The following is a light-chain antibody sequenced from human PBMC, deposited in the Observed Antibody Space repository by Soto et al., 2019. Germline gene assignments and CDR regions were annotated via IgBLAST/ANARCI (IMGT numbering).Light chain of an antibody. V-gene: IGKV3-20*01. CDR1: QSVSSSY. CDR2: GAS. J-gene: IGKJ1*01. Sequence: EIVLTQSRGTLSLSPGQRATLSCRASQSVSSSYLAWYQQKTGQAPRLLIYGASSRATGIPDRLSGSGSGTDFTLTISRLEPEDFAVYYCQKYGSSGWTCGQGTKVDIK. CDR3: QKYGSSGWT.